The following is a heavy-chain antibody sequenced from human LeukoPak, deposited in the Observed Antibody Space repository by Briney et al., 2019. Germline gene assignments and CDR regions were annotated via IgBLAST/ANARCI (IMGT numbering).Heavy chain of an antibody. CDR1: GGSISGYY. CDR3: ARVLEGSSGQHWYFDL. Sequence: SETLSLTCTVSGGSISGYYWTWIRQPPGKGLEWIGEINHSGSTNYNPSLKSRVTISVDTSKNQFSLRLSSVTAADTAVYYCARVLEGSSGQHWYFDLWGRGTLVTVSS. D-gene: IGHD6-19*01. V-gene: IGHV4-34*01. CDR2: INHSGST. J-gene: IGHJ2*01.